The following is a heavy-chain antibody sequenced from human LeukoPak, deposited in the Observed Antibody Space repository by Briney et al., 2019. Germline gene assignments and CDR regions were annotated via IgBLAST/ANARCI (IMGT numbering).Heavy chain of an antibody. Sequence: GGSLRLSCAASGFTFSSYWMSWVRQAPGKGLEWVANIKQDGSEKYYVDSMKGRFTISRDNAKNSLYLQMHSLRAEDTAVYYCARIPAGIATRKGKLYYYYYYMDVWGKGTTVTVSS. V-gene: IGHV3-7*01. CDR3: ARIPAGIATRKGKLYYYYYYMDV. D-gene: IGHD6-13*01. CDR2: IKQDGSEK. J-gene: IGHJ6*03. CDR1: GFTFSSYW.